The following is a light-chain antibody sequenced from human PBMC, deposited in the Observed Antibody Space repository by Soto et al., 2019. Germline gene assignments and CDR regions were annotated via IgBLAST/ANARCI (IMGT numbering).Light chain of an antibody. CDR3: QQRSNWPPYT. J-gene: IGKJ2*01. Sequence: EIVLTQSPATLSLSPGERATLSCRASQSVSSYLAWYQQKPGQAPRLLIYEASNRATGIPARFSGSGSGTDFTLTISSLKPEDFAVYYCQQRSNWPPYTFGQGTKVDIK. V-gene: IGKV3-11*01. CDR2: EAS. CDR1: QSVSSY.